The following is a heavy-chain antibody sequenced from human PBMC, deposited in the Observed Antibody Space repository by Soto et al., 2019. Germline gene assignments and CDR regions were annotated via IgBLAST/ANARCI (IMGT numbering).Heavy chain of an antibody. CDR1: GGFISSSTFY. D-gene: IGHD3-9*01. Sequence: QLQLQESGPGLVKPSETLSLTCTVSGGFISSSTFYWGWIRQPPGKGLEWIGSVYYDGTTYYNPSLRSRVTISVDTSKNQFSLKMSSVTAADTAAYYCAYFDWLPYWGQGTLVTVSS. V-gene: IGHV4-39*01. CDR2: VYYDGTT. CDR3: AYFDWLPY. J-gene: IGHJ4*02.